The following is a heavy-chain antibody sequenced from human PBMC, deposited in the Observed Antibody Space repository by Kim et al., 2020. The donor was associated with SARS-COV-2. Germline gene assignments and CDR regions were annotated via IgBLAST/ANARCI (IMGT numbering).Heavy chain of an antibody. J-gene: IGHJ3*02. CDR1: GFTVSSNY. D-gene: IGHD4-17*01. V-gene: IGHV3-66*01. CDR2: IYSGGST. CDR3: ARDLFYGGNPNDAFDI. Sequence: GGSLRLSCAASGFTVSSNYMSWVRQAPGKGLEWVSVIYSGGSTYYADSVKGRFTISRDNSKNTLYLQMNSLRAEDTAVYYCARDLFYGGNPNDAFDIRGQGTMVTVSS.